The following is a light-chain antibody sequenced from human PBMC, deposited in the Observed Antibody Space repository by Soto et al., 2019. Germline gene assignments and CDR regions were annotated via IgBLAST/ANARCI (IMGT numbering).Light chain of an antibody. J-gene: IGLJ2*01. CDR1: SSNIGAHYD. CDR2: GNS. V-gene: IGLV1-40*01. CDR3: AAWDDSLSGPL. Sequence: QSVLTQPPSVSGAPGQRVTISCTGSSSNIGAHYDVHWYQQLPGTAPKLLIYGNSNRPSGVPDRFSGSKSGTSASLAITGLQAEDEADYYCAAWDDSLSGPLFGGGTKVTVL.